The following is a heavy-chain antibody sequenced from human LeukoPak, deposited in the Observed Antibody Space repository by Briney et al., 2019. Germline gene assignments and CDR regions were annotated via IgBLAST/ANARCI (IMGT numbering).Heavy chain of an antibody. J-gene: IGHJ4*02. D-gene: IGHD5-24*01. CDR2: INPSGGST. CDR3: ARARKDGRVDD. Sequence: GASVKVSCKASGYTFTSYYMHWVRQAPGQGLEWMGIINPSGGSTSYAQKFQGRVTMTSDTSTSTVYMELSSLRSEDAAVYYCARARKDGRVDDWGQGTLVTVSS. V-gene: IGHV1-46*01. CDR1: GYTFTSYY.